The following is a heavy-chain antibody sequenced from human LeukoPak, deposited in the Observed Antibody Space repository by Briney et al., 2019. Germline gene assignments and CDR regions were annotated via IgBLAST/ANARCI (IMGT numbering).Heavy chain of an antibody. J-gene: IGHJ1*01. CDR1: GFTISDHY. Sequence: GGSLRLSCAASGFTISDHYMDWVSQALGKGLEWVGRTRNRANSYTTEYAASVKGRFTISRDDSKNSLYLQMNSLKTEDTAVYYCAREGVYCCSTSCYLFQHWGQGTLVTVSS. CDR2: TRNRANSYTT. V-gene: IGHV3-72*01. CDR3: AREGVYCCSTSCYLFQH. D-gene: IGHD2-2*01.